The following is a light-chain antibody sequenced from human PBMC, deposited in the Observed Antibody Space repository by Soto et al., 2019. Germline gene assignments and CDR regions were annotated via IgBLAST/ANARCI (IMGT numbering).Light chain of an antibody. J-gene: IGLJ1*01. V-gene: IGLV2-14*01. CDR3: SSYTSSGTYV. Sequence: QSALAQPASVSGSPGQSITISCTGTSSDVGGYNYVSWYQQHPGKAPQVMIYDVSNRPLGVSYRFSASKSGNTASLTISWLQAEDEADYFCSSYTSSGTYVFGTGTKLTVL. CDR1: SSDVGGYNY. CDR2: DVS.